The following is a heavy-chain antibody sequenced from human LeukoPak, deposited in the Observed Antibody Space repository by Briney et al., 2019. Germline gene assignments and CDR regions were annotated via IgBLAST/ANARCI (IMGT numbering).Heavy chain of an antibody. CDR2: VNHSGNT. V-gene: IGHV4-34*01. CDR3: ARGPPLAYSGTGGYYFFDY. CDR1: GGSFSGYF. J-gene: IGHJ4*02. Sequence: SETLSLTCAVYGGSFSGYFWTWIRQPPGKGLEWIGEVNHSGNTNYNPSLKIRVTISVDTSKSQFSLYLSSVTAADTAVYYCARGPPLAYSGTGGYYFFDYWGQGILVTVSS. D-gene: IGHD3-22*01.